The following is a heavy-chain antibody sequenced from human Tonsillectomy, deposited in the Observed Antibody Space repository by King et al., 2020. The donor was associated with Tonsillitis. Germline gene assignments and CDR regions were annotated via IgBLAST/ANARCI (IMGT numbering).Heavy chain of an antibody. CDR1: GGSFSGYY. Sequence: VQLQQWGAGLLKPSETLSLTCAVYGGSFSGYYWSWIRQPPGKGLEWVGEINHSGSTNYNPSLKSRVTISVDTSKNQFSLRLSSVTAADPAVYYCARAPNNAFDIWGQGTVVTVSS. J-gene: IGHJ3*02. V-gene: IGHV4-34*01. CDR2: INHSGST. CDR3: ARAPNNAFDI.